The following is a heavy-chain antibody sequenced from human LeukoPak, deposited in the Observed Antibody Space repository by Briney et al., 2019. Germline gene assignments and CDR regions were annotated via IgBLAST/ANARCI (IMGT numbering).Heavy chain of an antibody. CDR3: ARGAGTTFNWFDP. D-gene: IGHD1-7*01. V-gene: IGHV4-30-2*01. CDR2: IYHSGST. CDR1: GGSISSGGYS. J-gene: IGHJ5*02. Sequence: SETLSLTCAVSGGSISSGGYSWSWIRQPPGKGLEWIGYIYHSGSTYYNPSLKSRVTISVDRSKNQFSLKLSSVTAADTAVYYCARGAGTTFNWFDPWGQGTLVTVSS.